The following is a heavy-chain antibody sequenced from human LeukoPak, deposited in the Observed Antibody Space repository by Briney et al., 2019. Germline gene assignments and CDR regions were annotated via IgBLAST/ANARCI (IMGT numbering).Heavy chain of an antibody. CDR2: IYYSRST. CDR1: GGSISSGGYS. V-gene: IGHV4-30-4*07. D-gene: IGHD1-26*01. Sequence: SETLSLTCAVSGGSISSGGYSWSWIRQPPGKGLEWIGYIYYSRSTYYNPSLKSRVTISVDTSKNQFSLKLSSVTAVDTAVYYCARQDGMVGAFDIWGQGTMVTVSS. J-gene: IGHJ3*02. CDR3: ARQDGMVGAFDI.